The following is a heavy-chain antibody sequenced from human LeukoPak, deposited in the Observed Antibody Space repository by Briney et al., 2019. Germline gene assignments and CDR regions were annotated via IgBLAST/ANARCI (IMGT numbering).Heavy chain of an antibody. D-gene: IGHD3-22*01. CDR2: INPSGGST. V-gene: IGHV1-46*01. CDR1: GYTFTSYY. J-gene: IGHJ3*02. Sequence: GASVKVSCKASGYTFTSYYMHWVRQAPGQGLEWMGIINPSGGSTSYAQKFQGRVTMTRDMSTSTVYMELSSLRSEDTAVYYCARESPRMIVVVTGAFDIWGQGTMVTVSS. CDR3: ARESPRMIVVVTGAFDI.